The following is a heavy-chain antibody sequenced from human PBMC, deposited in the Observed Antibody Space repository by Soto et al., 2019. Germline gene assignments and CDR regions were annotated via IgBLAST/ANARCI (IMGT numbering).Heavy chain of an antibody. J-gene: IGHJ4*02. V-gene: IGHV4-31*03. D-gene: IGHD6-13*01. CDR2: IYYSGST. CDR3: ARGGSSWKFDY. Sequence: QVQLQESGPGLVKPSQTLFLTCTVSGGSISSGGYYWSWIRQHPGKGLEWIGYIYYSGSTYYNPSLTSXXTXSXXTSKNQFSLKLSSVTAADTAVYYCARGGSSWKFDYWGQGTLVTVSS. CDR1: GGSISSGGYY.